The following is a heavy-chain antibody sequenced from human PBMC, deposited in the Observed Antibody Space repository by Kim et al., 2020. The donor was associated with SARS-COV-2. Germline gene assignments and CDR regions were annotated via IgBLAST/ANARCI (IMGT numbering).Heavy chain of an antibody. CDR2: INTGNGNT. CDR3: ARLAYSDYMGSYGMDV. Sequence: ASVKVSCKASGYTFSNYGLHWVRQAPGQRLEWMGWINTGNGNTKYSQKFQGRVTIAWDTSASTVYMGLSSLRSEDTAVYYCARLAYSDYMGSYGMDVWGQGTTVTVSS. V-gene: IGHV1-3*04. D-gene: IGHD4-17*01. J-gene: IGHJ6*02. CDR1: GYTFSNYG.